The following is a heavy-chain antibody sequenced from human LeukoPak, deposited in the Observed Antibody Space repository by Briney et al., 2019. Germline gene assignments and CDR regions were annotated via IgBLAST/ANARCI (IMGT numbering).Heavy chain of an antibody. CDR2: IIPIFGTA. V-gene: IGHV1-69*13. D-gene: IGHD1-1*01. Sequence: ASVKVSCKASGGTFSSYAISWVRQAPGQGLEWMGGIIPIFGTANYAQKFQGRVTITADESTSTAYMELNSLRSEDTAVYYCARSRHLGWNDAFDIWGQGTMVTVSS. CDR1: GGTFSSYA. CDR3: ARSRHLGWNDAFDI. J-gene: IGHJ3*02.